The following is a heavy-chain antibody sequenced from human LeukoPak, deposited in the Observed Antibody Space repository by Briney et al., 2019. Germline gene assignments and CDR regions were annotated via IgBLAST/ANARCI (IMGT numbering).Heavy chain of an antibody. Sequence: PSETLSLTCTVSGGSISSYYWSWIRQPPGKGLEWIGYIYYSGSTNYNPSLKSRVTISVDTSKNQFSLKLSSVTAADTAVYYCAQNDYGDYGGWFDPWGQGTLVTVSS. J-gene: IGHJ5*02. D-gene: IGHD4-17*01. CDR1: GGSISSYY. CDR2: IYYSGST. V-gene: IGHV4-59*01. CDR3: AQNDYGDYGGWFDP.